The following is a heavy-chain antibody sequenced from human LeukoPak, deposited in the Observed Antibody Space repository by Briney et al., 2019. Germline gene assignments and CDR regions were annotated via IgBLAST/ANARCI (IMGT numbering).Heavy chain of an antibody. CDR2: ISDNGVYT. CDR3: AKWGADKVEWRHYVDS. CDR1: GSTFSKYI. D-gene: IGHD3-16*01. Sequence: GGSLRLSCAVSGSTFSKYIMSWVRQAPGKGLECVSGISDNGVYTAYAGSVEGRFTISRDNSKNTLYMQMNSLGAEDTAIYYCAKWGADKVEWRHYVDSWGQGTLVIVSS. V-gene: IGHV3-23*01. J-gene: IGHJ4*02.